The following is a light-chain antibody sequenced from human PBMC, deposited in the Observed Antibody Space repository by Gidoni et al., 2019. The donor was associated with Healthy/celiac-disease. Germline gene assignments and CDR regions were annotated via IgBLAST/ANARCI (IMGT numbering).Light chain of an antibody. CDR1: SSDVGGYNY. J-gene: IGLJ1*01. CDR2: EVS. Sequence: QSALTQPASVSGSPGQSITISCTGTSSDVGGYNYVSWSHQHPGKATKLMIYEVSNRPSGVSNRFSGSKSGKTAFLTSSGLQAEDEADYYCSSYTSSSTQVFGTGTKVTVL. V-gene: IGLV2-14*01. CDR3: SSYTSSSTQV.